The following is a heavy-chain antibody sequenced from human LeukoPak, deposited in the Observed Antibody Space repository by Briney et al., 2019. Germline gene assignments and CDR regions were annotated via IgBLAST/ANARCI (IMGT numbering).Heavy chain of an antibody. Sequence: GASVKVSCKASGYTFTGYYMHWVRQAPGQGLEWMGWINPNSGGTNYAQKFQGRVTMTRDTSISTAYMELSRLRSDDTAVYYCARDHFPFSHYSDSSGYYLNWFDPWGQGTLVTVSS. D-gene: IGHD3-22*01. J-gene: IGHJ5*02. CDR2: INPNSGGT. CDR1: GYTFTGYY. V-gene: IGHV1-2*02. CDR3: ARDHFPFSHYSDSSGYYLNWFDP.